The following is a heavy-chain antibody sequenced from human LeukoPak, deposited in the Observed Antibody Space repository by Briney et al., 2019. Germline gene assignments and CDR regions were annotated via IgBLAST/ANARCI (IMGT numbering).Heavy chain of an antibody. J-gene: IGHJ4*02. V-gene: IGHV4-39*07. CDR2: IYYSGST. CDR3: ARDLIAVAGSVDY. Sequence: SETLSLTCTVSGGSISSSSYYWGWIRQPPGKGLEWIGSIYYSGSTYYNPSLKSRVTIPVDTSKNQFSLKLSSVTAADTAVYYCARDLIAVAGSVDYWGQGTLVTVSS. CDR1: GGSISSSSYY. D-gene: IGHD6-19*01.